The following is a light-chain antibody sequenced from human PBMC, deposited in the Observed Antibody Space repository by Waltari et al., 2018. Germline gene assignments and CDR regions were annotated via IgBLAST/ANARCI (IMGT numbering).Light chain of an antibody. CDR3: QQRHNWPLT. V-gene: IGKV3-11*01. CDR1: QSVRSY. CDR2: DTS. J-gene: IGKJ4*01. Sequence: EIFLTQSPATLSLSPGERATLSCRASQSVRSYLAWYQQKPGQAPRLLIYDTSNRASGIPDRFSGSGSGTDFSISISSLEPEDFAVYYCQQRHNWPLTFGGGTKVEIK.